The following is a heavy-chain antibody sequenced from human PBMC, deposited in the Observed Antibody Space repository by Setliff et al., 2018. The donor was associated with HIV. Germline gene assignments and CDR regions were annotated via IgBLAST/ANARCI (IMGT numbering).Heavy chain of an antibody. CDR1: GGSISTYY. CDR3: VGGLRSRSQGHFDY. J-gene: IGHJ4*02. D-gene: IGHD5-12*01. V-gene: IGHV4-4*07. Sequence: SETLSLTCTVSGGSISTYYLTWIRQPAGKGLEWIGRIFASGSTNYNPSLKSRVTMSVDTSKNQFSLRLSSVTAADTAVYYCVGGLRSRSQGHFDYWGQGTPVTVSS. CDR2: IFASGST.